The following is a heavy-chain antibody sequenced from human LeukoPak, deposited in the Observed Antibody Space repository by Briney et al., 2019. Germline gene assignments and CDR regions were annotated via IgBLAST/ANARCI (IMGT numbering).Heavy chain of an antibody. CDR1: GGCFSGYY. CDR2: INHSGST. J-gene: IGHJ4*02. D-gene: IGHD3-10*01. Sequence: SETLSLTCAVYGGCFSGYYWSWIRQPPGKGLEWIGEINHSGSTNYNPSLKSRVTISVDTSKNQFSLKLSSVTAADTAAYYCARVGADGSGFLFDYWGQGTLVTVSS. CDR3: ARVGADGSGFLFDY. V-gene: IGHV4-34*01.